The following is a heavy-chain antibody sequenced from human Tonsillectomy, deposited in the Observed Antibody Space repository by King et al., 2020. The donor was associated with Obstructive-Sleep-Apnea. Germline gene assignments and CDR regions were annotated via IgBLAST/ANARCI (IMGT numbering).Heavy chain of an antibody. Sequence: VQLVESGGIVIQPGGSLRLSCAASGFTFSDYAMHWVRQAPGKGLEGVSLTSWEGGSGFYADSVKGRFTISRDNTRNFLYWQKNNLRAEDTALYYCAKDFGDYSGYIFGVWGHGIMVTVSS. D-gene: IGHD3-22*01. CDR3: AKDFGDYSGYIFGV. J-gene: IGHJ3*01. CDR2: TSWEGGSG. CDR1: GFTFSDYA. V-gene: IGHV3-43D*03.